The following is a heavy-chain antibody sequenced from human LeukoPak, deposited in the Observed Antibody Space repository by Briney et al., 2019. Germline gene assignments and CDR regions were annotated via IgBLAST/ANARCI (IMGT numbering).Heavy chain of an antibody. CDR2: ISSSSSYI. V-gene: IGHV3-21*01. Sequence: GGSLRLSCAASGFTFSSYSMNWVRQAPGKGLEWVSSISSSSSYIYYADSVKGRFTISRDNAKNSLYLQMNSLRAEDTAVYYCARAVRAVAGEAYYYGMDVWGQGTTVTVSS. J-gene: IGHJ6*02. CDR3: ARAVRAVAGEAYYYGMDV. CDR1: GFTFSSYS. D-gene: IGHD6-19*01.